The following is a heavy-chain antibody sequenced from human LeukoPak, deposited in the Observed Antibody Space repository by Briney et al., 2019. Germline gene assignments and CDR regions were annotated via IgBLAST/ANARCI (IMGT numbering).Heavy chain of an antibody. CDR2: ISSSGSTI. D-gene: IGHD3-22*01. Sequence: GGSLRLSCAAFGFTFSNFGMHWVRQAPGKGLEWVSYISSSGSTIYYADSVKGRFTISRDNAKNSLYLQMNSLRAEDTAVYYCARDVDYYDSSGYFDYWGQGTLVTVSS. CDR1: GFTFSNFG. CDR3: ARDVDYYDSSGYFDY. V-gene: IGHV3-48*04. J-gene: IGHJ4*02.